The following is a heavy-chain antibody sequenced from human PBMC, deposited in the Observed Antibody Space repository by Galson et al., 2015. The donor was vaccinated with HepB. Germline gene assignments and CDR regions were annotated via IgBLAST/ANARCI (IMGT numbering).Heavy chain of an antibody. D-gene: IGHD5-18*01. V-gene: IGHV6-1*01. J-gene: IGHJ4*02. Sequence: CAISGDSVSSNSASWNWIRQSPSRGLEWLGRTYYMSKWYNDYDLSVKSRITINPDTSKNQFSLQLSSVTPEDKAVYYCARGGYSYLTSFNYWGQGTLVTVSS. CDR1: GDSVSSNSAS. CDR2: TYYMSKWYN. CDR3: ARGGYSYLTSFNY.